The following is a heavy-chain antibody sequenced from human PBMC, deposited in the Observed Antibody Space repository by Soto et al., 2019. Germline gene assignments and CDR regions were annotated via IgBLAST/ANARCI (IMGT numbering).Heavy chain of an antibody. D-gene: IGHD2-2*01. CDR1: GFTFTSSA. J-gene: IGHJ3*02. CDR2: IVVGSGNT. CDR3: ASAAAIEDAFDI. V-gene: IGHV1-58*01. Sequence: SVKVSCKASGFTFTSSAVQWVRQARGQRLEWIVCIVVGSGNTNYAQKFQEIVTITRDMSTSTAYMELRSLRSDDTAVYYCASAAAIEDAFDIWGQGTMVTVSS.